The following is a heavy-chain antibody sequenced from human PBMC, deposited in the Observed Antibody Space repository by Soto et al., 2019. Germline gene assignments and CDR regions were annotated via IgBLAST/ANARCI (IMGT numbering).Heavy chain of an antibody. V-gene: IGHV3-13*01. J-gene: IGHJ3*02. D-gene: IGHD3-10*01. CDR3: ARGEKTDGSPSGDAFDI. CDR1: GFTFSSYD. Sequence: GGSLRLSCAASGFTFSSYDMHWVRQATGKGLEWVSAIGTAGDTYYPGSVKGRFTISRENAKNSLYLQMNSLRAGDTAVYYCARGEKTDGSPSGDAFDIWGQGTMVTVSS. CDR2: IGTAGDT.